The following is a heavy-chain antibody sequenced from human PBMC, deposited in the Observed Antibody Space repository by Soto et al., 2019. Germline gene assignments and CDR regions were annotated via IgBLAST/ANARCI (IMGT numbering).Heavy chain of an antibody. V-gene: IGHV3-23*01. CDR3: AQYTCPTSTCNRWFDP. CDR2: ISTDGETT. Sequence: EVQLLESGGGLVQPGGSLRLSCAASDSGFTFSNYAMTWVRQAPGRGLEWVSVISTDGETTNYADSVKGRFTISRDNSRNTRYLQMNSLRVDDSAIYFCAQYTCPTSTCNRWFDPWGQGTLVTVSS. D-gene: IGHD1-26*01. J-gene: IGHJ5*02. CDR1: DSGFTFSNYA.